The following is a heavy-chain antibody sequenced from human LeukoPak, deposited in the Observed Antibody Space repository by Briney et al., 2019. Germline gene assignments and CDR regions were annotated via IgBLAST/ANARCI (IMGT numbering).Heavy chain of an antibody. Sequence: SETLSLTCAVSGGCISSYYWGWLPHPPGKGRGWSGNIYYSGGTNSNPSLKSRVTISVDTSKNQFSLQIRSVTAARAAAYCCAREADWNDPLDLWGRGKMVTVSS. CDR2: IYYSGGT. D-gene: IGHD1-1*01. V-gene: IGHV4-59*01. CDR3: AREADWNDPLDL. J-gene: IGHJ3*01. CDR1: GGCISSYY.